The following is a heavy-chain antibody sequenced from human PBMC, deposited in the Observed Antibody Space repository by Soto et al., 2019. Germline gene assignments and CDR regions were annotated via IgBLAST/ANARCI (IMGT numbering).Heavy chain of an antibody. CDR3: ARDPNYYDSSGYSYFDY. J-gene: IGHJ4*02. V-gene: IGHV1-69*01. CDR2: IIPIFGTA. D-gene: IGHD3-22*01. CDR1: GGTFSSYA. Sequence: QVQLVQSGAEVKKPGSSVKVSCKASGGTFSSYAISWVRQAPGQGLEWMGGIIPIFGTANYAQKFQGRVTITADESTSTAYMELSSLRSEDTAVYYCARDPNYYDSSGYSYFDYWGQGTLVTVSS.